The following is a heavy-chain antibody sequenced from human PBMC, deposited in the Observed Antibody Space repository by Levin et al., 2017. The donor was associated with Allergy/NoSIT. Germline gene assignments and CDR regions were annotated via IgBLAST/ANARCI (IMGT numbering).Heavy chain of an antibody. J-gene: IGHJ4*02. Sequence: TLSLTCTVSGGSISSYYWSWIRQPPGKGLEWIGYIYYSGSTNYNPSLKSRVTISVDTSKNQFSLKLSSVTAADTAVYYCARSTIAVAYYFDYWGQGTLVTVSS. CDR3: ARSTIAVAYYFDY. CDR1: GGSISSYY. CDR2: IYYSGST. V-gene: IGHV4-59*01. D-gene: IGHD6-19*01.